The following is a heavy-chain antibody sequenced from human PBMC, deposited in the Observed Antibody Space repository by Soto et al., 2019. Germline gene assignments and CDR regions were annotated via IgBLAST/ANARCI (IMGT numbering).Heavy chain of an antibody. J-gene: IGHJ5*02. Sequence: EVHLLESGGGLEQPGGSLRLSCAASGFTFSSYAMYWVRQAPGKGLEWVSAISGSGAGTFYADSVKGRFTISRDNSRDSSRNMLFLQMNSLRAEDTAVYYCAKGRGEWVTMLRGVNWLDPWGQGTLVTVSS. CDR1: GFTFSSYA. CDR2: ISGSGAGT. V-gene: IGHV3-23*01. CDR3: AKGRGEWVTMLRGVNWLDP. D-gene: IGHD3-10*01.